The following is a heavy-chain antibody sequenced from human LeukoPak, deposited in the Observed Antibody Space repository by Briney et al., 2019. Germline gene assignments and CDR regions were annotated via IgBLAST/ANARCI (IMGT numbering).Heavy chain of an antibody. D-gene: IGHD6-6*01. V-gene: IGHV3-7*01. CDR3: ARGNRAAQDAFDI. J-gene: IGHJ3*02. CDR1: GITVNTYW. Sequence: GGSLRLSCAASGITVNTYWMSWVRQAPWKGLEWVVTIKPDGTEKHYEDSVEGRFTISRDNARSSLYLEMNGLRAEDTAMYYCARGNRAAQDAFDIWGQGTMVIVSP. CDR2: IKPDGTEK.